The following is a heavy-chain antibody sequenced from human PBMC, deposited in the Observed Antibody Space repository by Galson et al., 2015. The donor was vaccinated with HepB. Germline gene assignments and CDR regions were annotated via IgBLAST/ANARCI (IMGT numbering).Heavy chain of an antibody. CDR2: IRSKAYGGTT. V-gene: IGHV3-49*03. J-gene: IGHJ4*02. CDR3: TRASIFGVVIMGYY. Sequence: SLRLSCAASGFTFGDYAMSWFRQAPGKGLEWVGFIRSKAYGGTTEYAASVKGRFTISRDDSKSIAYLQMNSLKTEDTAVYYCTRASIFGVVIMGYYWGQGTLVTVSS. CDR1: GFTFGDYA. D-gene: IGHD3-3*01.